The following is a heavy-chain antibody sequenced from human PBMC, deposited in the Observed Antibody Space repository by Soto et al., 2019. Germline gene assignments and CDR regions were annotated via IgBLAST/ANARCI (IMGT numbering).Heavy chain of an antibody. V-gene: IGHV1-18*01. CDR3: ARGEWLLGLDY. D-gene: IGHD3-16*01. J-gene: IGHJ4*02. Sequence: QVQLAQSGTEVRRPGASVKVSCTASGHTFRNYGLSWVRQAPGQGLEWMGWISPYNGDTKYTQKFQGRVTMTIDTSTSTTYTELRSLRFDDAAVYYGARGEWLLGLDYWGQGTLVTVSS. CDR2: ISPYNGDT. CDR1: GHTFRNYG.